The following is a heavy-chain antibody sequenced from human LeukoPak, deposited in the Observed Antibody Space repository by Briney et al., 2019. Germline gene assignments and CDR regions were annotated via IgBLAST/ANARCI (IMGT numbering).Heavy chain of an antibody. D-gene: IGHD1-26*01. CDR1: GYTFTSYG. J-gene: IGHJ4*02. CDR3: AREIVGATTGFDY. CDR2: IIPIFGTA. V-gene: IGHV1-69*13. Sequence: ATVTVSCKASGYTFTSYGISWVRQAPGQGLEWMGGIIPIFGTANYAQKFQGRVTITADESTSTAYMELSSLRSEDTAVYYCAREIVGATTGFDYWGQGTLVTVSS.